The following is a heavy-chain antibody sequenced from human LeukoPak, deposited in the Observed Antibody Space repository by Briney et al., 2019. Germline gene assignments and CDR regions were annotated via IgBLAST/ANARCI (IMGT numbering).Heavy chain of an antibody. V-gene: IGHV1-2*02. CDR1: GYTFTGYY. CDR2: INPNSGGT. D-gene: IGHD2-15*01. Sequence: GASVKVSCKASGYTFTGYYMHWVRQAPGQGLEWMGWINPNSGGTNYAQKFQGRVTMTRDTSISTAYMELSRLRSDDTAVYYCALSEGVAARPPWIVVVVAATPLDYWGQGTLVTVSS. CDR3: ALSEGVAARPPWIVVVVAATPLDY. J-gene: IGHJ4*02.